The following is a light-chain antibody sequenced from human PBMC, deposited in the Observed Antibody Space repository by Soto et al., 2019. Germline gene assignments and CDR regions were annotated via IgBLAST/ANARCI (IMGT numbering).Light chain of an antibody. CDR3: QQYGSSPRT. CDR1: QSVSSSF. J-gene: IGKJ5*01. V-gene: IGKV3-20*01. Sequence: EFVLTQSPGTLSLSPGERATLSWMASQSVSSSFLAWYQQKVGQAPRLLIYGASSRATGIPDRFSGSGSGTDFTLTISRLEPEDFAVYYCQQYGSSPRTFGQGTRLEIK. CDR2: GAS.